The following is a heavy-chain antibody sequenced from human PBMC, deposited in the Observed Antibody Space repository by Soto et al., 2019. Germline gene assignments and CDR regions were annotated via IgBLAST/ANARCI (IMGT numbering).Heavy chain of an antibody. CDR3: ARDPGYSRSWHYDSGMDV. V-gene: IGHV1-69*13. D-gene: IGHD6-13*01. CDR1: GGTFSSYA. J-gene: IGHJ6*04. CDR2: IIPIFGTA. Sequence: SVKVSCKASGGTFSSYAISWVRQAPGQGLEWMGGIIPIFGTANYAQKFQGRVTITADESTSTAYMELSSLRSEDTAVYYCARDPGYSRSWHYDSGMDVWGKGTMVTLSS.